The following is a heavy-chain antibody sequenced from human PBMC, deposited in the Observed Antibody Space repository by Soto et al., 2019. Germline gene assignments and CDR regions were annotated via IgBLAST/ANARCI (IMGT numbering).Heavy chain of an antibody. CDR1: GFTFSSYG. Sequence: QGQLVESGGGVVQPGRSRRLSCAASGFTFSSYGMHWVRQAPGKGLEWVAVIWYDGSNKYYADSVKGRFTISRDNSKNTLYLQMNSLRAEDTAVYYCARGAVAGPPEDYWGQGTLVTVSS. D-gene: IGHD6-19*01. J-gene: IGHJ4*02. CDR2: IWYDGSNK. CDR3: ARGAVAGPPEDY. V-gene: IGHV3-33*01.